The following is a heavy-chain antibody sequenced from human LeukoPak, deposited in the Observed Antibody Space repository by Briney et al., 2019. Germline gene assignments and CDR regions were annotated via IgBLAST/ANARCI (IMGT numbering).Heavy chain of an antibody. CDR1: GGSISSYY. CDR3: ARVLATVTTRDAFDI. CDR2: IYYSGST. J-gene: IGHJ3*02. D-gene: IGHD4-17*01. V-gene: IGHV4-59*01. Sequence: SETLSLTCTVSGGSISSYYWSWIRQPPGKGLEWIGYIYYSGSTNYNPSLKSRVTISVDTSKNQFSLKLSSVTAADTAVYYCARVLATVTTRDAFDIWGQGTMVTVSS.